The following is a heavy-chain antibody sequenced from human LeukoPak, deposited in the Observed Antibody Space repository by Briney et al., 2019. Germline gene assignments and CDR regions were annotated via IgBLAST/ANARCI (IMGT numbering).Heavy chain of an antibody. CDR1: GYTFTSYY. CDR3: ARDWKMYYDVLTGKTPFDI. V-gene: IGHV1-46*01. Sequence: GASVKVSCKASGYTFTSYYMHWVRQAPGQGLEWMGIINPSGGSTSYAQKFQGRVTMTRDTSTSTAYMELRSLRSDDTAVYYCARDWKMYYDVLTGKTPFDIWAKGQWSPSLQ. CDR2: INPSGGST. J-gene: IGHJ3*02. D-gene: IGHD3-9*01.